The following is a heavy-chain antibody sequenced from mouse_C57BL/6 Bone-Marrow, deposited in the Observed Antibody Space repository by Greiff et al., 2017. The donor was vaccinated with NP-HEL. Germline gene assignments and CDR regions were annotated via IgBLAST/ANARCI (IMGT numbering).Heavy chain of an antibody. V-gene: IGHV8-12*01. J-gene: IGHJ1*03. Sequence: QVTLKVSGPGILQSSQTLSLTCSFSGFSLSTSGMGVSWIRQPSGKGLEWLAHIYWDDDKRYNPSLKSRLTISKDTSRNQVFLKITSVDTADTATYYCARTPYYGSSYVQYFDVWGTGTTVTVSS. CDR1: GFSLSTSGMG. CDR2: IYWDDDK. CDR3: ARTPYYGSSYVQYFDV. D-gene: IGHD1-1*01.